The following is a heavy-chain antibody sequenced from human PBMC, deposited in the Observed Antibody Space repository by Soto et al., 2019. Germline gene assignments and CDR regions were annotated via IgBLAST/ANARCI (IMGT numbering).Heavy chain of an antibody. Sequence: SETLSLTCTVSGGSISSGDYYWSWIRQPPGKGLEWIGYIYYSGSTYYNPSLKSRVTISVDTSKNQFSLTLSSVTAADTAVYYCARESAGSRKNNWIDPWGQGTLVTVSS. CDR1: GGSISSGDYY. J-gene: IGHJ5*02. D-gene: IGHD3-10*01. V-gene: IGHV4-30-4*02. CDR3: ARESAGSRKNNWIDP. CDR2: IYYSGST.